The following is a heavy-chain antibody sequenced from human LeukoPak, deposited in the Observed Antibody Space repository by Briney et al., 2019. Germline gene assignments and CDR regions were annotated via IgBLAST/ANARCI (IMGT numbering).Heavy chain of an antibody. CDR2: IYYSGST. J-gene: IGHJ3*02. D-gene: IGHD3-16*01. V-gene: IGHV4-59*01. CDR3: ARDRFIGGLAIDI. CDR1: GGSISSYY. Sequence: SETLSLTCTVSGGSISSYYWSWIRQPPGKGLEWIGYIYYSGSTNYNPSLKSRVTISVDTSKNQFSLKLSSVTAADTAVYYYARDRFIGGLAIDIWGQGTMVTVSS.